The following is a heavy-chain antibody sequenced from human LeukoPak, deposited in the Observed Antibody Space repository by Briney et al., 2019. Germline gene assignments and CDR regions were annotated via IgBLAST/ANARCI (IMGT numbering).Heavy chain of an antibody. D-gene: IGHD5-12*01. V-gene: IGHV3-30*02. J-gene: IGHJ4*02. CDR3: AKSPGGYSGPFGD. Sequence: GGSLRHSCAASGFTFSSYWMSWVRQAPGKGLEWVAFIRSDGSDKSYADSVKGRFTISRDNSKNSLYLQMNSLRVEDTAVYYCAKSPGGYSGPFGDWGQGTLVTVSS. CDR2: IRSDGSDK. CDR1: GFTFSSYW.